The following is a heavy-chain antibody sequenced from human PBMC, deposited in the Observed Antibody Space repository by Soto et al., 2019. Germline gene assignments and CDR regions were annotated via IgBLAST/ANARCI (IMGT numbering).Heavy chain of an antibody. CDR2: ISYDGSNK. J-gene: IGHJ4*02. Sequence: GGSLRLSCAASGFTFSSYGMHWVRQAPGKGLEWVAVISYDGSNKYYADSVKGRFTISRDNSKNTLYLQMNSLRAEDTAVYYCAKDVRDYYGSGSYYTHWGQGTLVTVSS. V-gene: IGHV3-30*18. CDR1: GFTFSSYG. D-gene: IGHD3-10*01. CDR3: AKDVRDYYGSGSYYTH.